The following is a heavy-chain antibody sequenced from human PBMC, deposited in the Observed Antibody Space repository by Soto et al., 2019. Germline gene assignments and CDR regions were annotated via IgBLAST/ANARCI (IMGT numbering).Heavy chain of an antibody. V-gene: IGHV3-23*01. CDR1: GFTFSSYA. CDR2: ISGSGGST. Sequence: EVQLLESGGGLVQPGGSLRLSCAASGFTFSSYAMSWVRQAPGKGLEWVSAISGSGGSTYYADAVKGRFTISRDNSKNKLYLQMNSLRAEDTAVYYCAKHLGILYYYGRDVWCHGTTVTVSS. CDR3: AKHLGILYYYGRDV. D-gene: IGHD7-27*01. J-gene: IGHJ6*02.